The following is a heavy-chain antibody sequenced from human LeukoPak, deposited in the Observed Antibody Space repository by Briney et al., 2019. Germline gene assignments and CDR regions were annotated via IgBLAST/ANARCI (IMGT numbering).Heavy chain of an antibody. J-gene: IGHJ4*02. Sequence: GGSPRLSCAASGFTFSSYAMSWVRQAPGKGLEWVSVISGSGDSTYYADSVKGRFTISRDNSKNTLYLQMNSLRAEDTAIYYCAKDLLGSTTRDYWGQGTLVTVSS. CDR3: AKDLLGSTTRDY. V-gene: IGHV3-23*01. D-gene: IGHD1-26*01. CDR1: GFTFSSYA. CDR2: ISGSGDST.